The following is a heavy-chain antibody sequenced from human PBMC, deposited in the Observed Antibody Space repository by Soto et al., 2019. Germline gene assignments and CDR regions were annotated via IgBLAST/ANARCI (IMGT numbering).Heavy chain of an antibody. Sequence: SLTCAVSGGSISSSNWWSWVRQPPGKGLEWIGEIYYSGTTKYNPSLKSRVTISVDKSKNQFSLKLYSVTAADTAVYYCARDHGYCSGGSCYVFDSWGQGTLVTVSS. CDR2: IYYSGTT. D-gene: IGHD2-15*01. V-gene: IGHV4-4*02. CDR3: ARDHGYCSGGSCYVFDS. J-gene: IGHJ4*02. CDR1: GGSISSSNW.